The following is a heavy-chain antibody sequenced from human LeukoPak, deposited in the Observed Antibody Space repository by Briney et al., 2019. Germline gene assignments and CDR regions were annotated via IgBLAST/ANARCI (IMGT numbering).Heavy chain of an antibody. D-gene: IGHD3-10*01. CDR1: AFTFSNYA. J-gene: IGHJ4*02. Sequence: PGGSLRLSCAASAFTFSNYAMAWVRQAPGKGLEWVSAISGTADSTHYADSVRGRFTISRDNSKNTVYLQMNSLRAEDTAVYYCAREYLFQGDITFRTIDYWGQGTLVTVSS. CDR2: ISGTADST. CDR3: AREYLFQGDITFRTIDY. V-gene: IGHV3-23*01.